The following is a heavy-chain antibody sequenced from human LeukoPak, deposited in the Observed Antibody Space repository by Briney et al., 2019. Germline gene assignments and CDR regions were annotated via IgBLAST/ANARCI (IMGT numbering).Heavy chain of an antibody. V-gene: IGHV4-39*07. CDR2: IYYSGST. CDR1: GGSISSSSYY. CDR3: ARVFHAVAGFDY. D-gene: IGHD6-19*01. J-gene: IGHJ4*02. Sequence: PSETLSLTCTVSGGSISSSSYYWGWIRQPPGKGLEWIGSIYYSGSTYYNPSLKSRVTISVDTSKNQFSLKLSSVTAADTAVYYCARVFHAVAGFDYWGQGTLVTVSS.